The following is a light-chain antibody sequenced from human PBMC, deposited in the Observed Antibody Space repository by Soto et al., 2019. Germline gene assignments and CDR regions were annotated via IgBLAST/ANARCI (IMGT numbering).Light chain of an antibody. V-gene: IGKV1-39*01. Sequence: DMEMTQSPSSLSASVGDRVTITCRASQSISNYLNWYQHKPGKVPKLLIYAASSLQSGVPTRFSGSGSGTDFTLTINSLQPEDFAYYYCQQSYGTPLTFGGGTKIEIK. CDR1: QSISNY. J-gene: IGKJ4*01. CDR3: QQSYGTPLT. CDR2: AAS.